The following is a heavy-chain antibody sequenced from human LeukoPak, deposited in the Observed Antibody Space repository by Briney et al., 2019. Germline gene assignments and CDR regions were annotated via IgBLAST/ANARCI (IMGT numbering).Heavy chain of an antibody. V-gene: IGHV3-30*03. J-gene: IGHJ4*02. CDR1: GFTFSSYG. CDR2: VSSDGIIK. D-gene: IGHD6-13*01. CDR3: ARGYSSSWLGYFDY. Sequence: PGGSLRLSCVASGFTFSSYGIHWVRQAPGKGLEWVAVVSSDGIIKYNADSVKGRFTISRDTSKNTVYLQMNSLGAEDTAFYYCARGYSSSWLGYFDYWGQGALVTVSS.